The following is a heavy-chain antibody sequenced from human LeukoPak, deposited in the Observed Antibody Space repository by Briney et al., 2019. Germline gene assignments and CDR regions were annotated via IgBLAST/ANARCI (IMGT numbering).Heavy chain of an antibody. CDR1: GYSLTELS. CDR3: ATSYYDSSGYYLRVGGYFDY. V-gene: IGHV1-24*01. CDR2: FDPGDAET. Sequence: ASVKVSCKVSGYSLTELSMHWVRQTLGKGLEWMGAFDPGDAETIYAQKFQGRVTMTEDTSTDTAYMELSSLRSKDTAVYYCATSYYDSSGYYLRVGGYFDYWGQGTLVTVSS. J-gene: IGHJ4*02. D-gene: IGHD3-22*01.